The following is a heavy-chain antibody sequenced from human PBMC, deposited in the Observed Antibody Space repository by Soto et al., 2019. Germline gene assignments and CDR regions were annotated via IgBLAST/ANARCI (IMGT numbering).Heavy chain of an antibody. CDR1: GFTFSTYW. J-gene: IGHJ4*02. Sequence: EVQLLESGGGLVQPGGSLRLSCEASGFTFSTYWMHWVRQAPGKGLVGVSRINSDGSSTNYADSVKGRVTISRDNAKNTLYLQMNSLRAEDTAVYYCVRDFEYWGQGTLVTVSS. CDR3: VRDFEY. CDR2: INSDGSST. V-gene: IGHV3-74*01.